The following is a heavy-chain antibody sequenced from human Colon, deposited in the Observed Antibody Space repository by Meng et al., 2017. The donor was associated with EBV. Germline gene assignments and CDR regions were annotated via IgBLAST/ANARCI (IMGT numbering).Heavy chain of an antibody. CDR2: IYYRGST. Sequence: QLHLQESGPGLGKPSETLSLDCTIAGGSITSTSSSWGWVRQPPGKGLEWIGSIYYRGSTNYNPSLKSRISMSVDMSKIQFSLKVNSGTAADTAIYYCVISSHNWGQGTLVTVSS. J-gene: IGHJ4*02. CDR3: VISSHN. V-gene: IGHV4-39*07. CDR1: GGSITSTSSS. D-gene: IGHD3-3*02.